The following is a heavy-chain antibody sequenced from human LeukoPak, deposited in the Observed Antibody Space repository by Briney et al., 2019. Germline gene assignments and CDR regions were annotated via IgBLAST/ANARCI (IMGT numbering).Heavy chain of an antibody. CDR1: GFTVSSNY. V-gene: IGHV3-66*01. CDR2: IYSGGST. J-gene: IGHJ3*02. D-gene: IGHD2-21*02. Sequence: PGGSLRLSCAASGFTVSSNYMSWVRQAPGKGLEWVSVIYSGGSTYYADSVKGRFTISRDNSKNTLYLQMNSLRAEDTAVYYCARDLFVVVTAIPEIDAFDIWGQGTMVTVSS. CDR3: ARDLFVVVTAIPEIDAFDI.